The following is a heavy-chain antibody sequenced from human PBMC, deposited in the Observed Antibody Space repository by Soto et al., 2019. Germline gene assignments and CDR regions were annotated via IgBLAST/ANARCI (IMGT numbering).Heavy chain of an antibody. CDR3: VKDTEQWLVEGYYYGMDV. J-gene: IGHJ6*02. CDR1: GFTFSSYA. V-gene: IGHV3-64D*08. D-gene: IGHD6-19*01. Sequence: GGSLRLSCSASGFTFSSYAMHWVRQAPGKGLEYVSAISSNGGSTYYADSVKGRFTISRDNSKNTLYLQMSSLRAEDTAVYYCVKDTEQWLVEGYYYGMDVWGQGTTVTVSS. CDR2: ISSNGGST.